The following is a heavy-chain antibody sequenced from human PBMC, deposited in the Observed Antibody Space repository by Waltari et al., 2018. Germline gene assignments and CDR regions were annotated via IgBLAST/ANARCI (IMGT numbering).Heavy chain of an antibody. V-gene: IGHV3-48*01. CDR2: ISSISINI. D-gene: IGHD3-3*01. Sequence: EVQLVESGGGLVQPGGSLRLSCAASGFTFSSYSMNWVRQAPGKGLEWVSYISSISINIYYADSVKSRFTISRDNAKNSQYLQMNSLRAEDTAVYYCARDGARQTYYDFWSGYDTFDIWGQGTMVTVSS. J-gene: IGHJ3*02. CDR1: GFTFSSYS. CDR3: ARDGARQTYYDFWSGYDTFDI.